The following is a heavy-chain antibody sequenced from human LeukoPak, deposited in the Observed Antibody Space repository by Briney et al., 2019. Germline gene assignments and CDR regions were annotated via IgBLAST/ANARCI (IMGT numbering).Heavy chain of an antibody. J-gene: IGHJ4*02. Sequence: GGSLRLSCAASGFTFGTYAMTWVRQAPGKGLECVSSISGSGGSTYYADSVKGRFTISRDNSKNPLFLQMNRLRPDDTAVYYCAKGGDYSTSSELDFWGQGTLVTVSS. V-gene: IGHV3-23*01. CDR2: ISGSGGST. D-gene: IGHD6-6*01. CDR1: GFTFGTYA. CDR3: AKGGDYSTSSELDF.